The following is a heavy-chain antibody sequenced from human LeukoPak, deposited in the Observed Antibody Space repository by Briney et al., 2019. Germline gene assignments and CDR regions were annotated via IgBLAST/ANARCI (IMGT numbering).Heavy chain of an antibody. Sequence: GGSLGLSCAASGFTFSSYSMNWVRQAPGKGLEWVSSISSSSSYIYYADSVKGRSTISRDNAKNSLYLQMNSLRAEDTAVYYCARHRPQRGYFDYWGQGTLVTVSS. J-gene: IGHJ4*02. V-gene: IGHV3-21*01. CDR1: GFTFSSYS. CDR2: ISSSSSYI. CDR3: ARHRPQRGYFDY.